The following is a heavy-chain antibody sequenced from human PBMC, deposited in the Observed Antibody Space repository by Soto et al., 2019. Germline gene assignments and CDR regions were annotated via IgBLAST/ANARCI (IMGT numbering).Heavy chain of an antibody. CDR1: GFIFSSYA. D-gene: IGHD3-10*01. CDR3: ARDIGAFGELLGAFDI. CDR2: ISDSGGST. V-gene: IGHV3-23*01. J-gene: IGHJ3*02. Sequence: PGGSLRLSCAASGFIFSSYAMTWVRQAPGKGLEWVSGISDSGGSTYYADSVEGRFTISRDNSKNMVYLQMNRLRAGDTAVYYCARDIGAFGELLGAFDIWGQGTMVTVSS.